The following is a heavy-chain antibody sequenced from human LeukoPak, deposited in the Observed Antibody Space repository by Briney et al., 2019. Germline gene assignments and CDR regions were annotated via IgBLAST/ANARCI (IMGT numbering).Heavy chain of an antibody. D-gene: IGHD4/OR15-4a*01. Sequence: GGSLRLSCAASGFTFSSYDMHWVRHATGKGLEWVSAIGTAGDPYYPGSVKGRFTISRENAKNSLYRQMNSLRAGDTAVYYCARGDPTGAIDYWGQGTLVTVSS. CDR2: IGTAGDP. V-gene: IGHV3-13*05. CDR3: ARGDPTGAIDY. J-gene: IGHJ4*02. CDR1: GFTFSSYD.